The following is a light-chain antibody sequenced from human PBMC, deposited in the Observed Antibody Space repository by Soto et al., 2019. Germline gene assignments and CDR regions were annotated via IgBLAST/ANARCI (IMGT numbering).Light chain of an antibody. CDR1: SSNIGGNT. CDR2: NNN. V-gene: IGLV1-44*01. Sequence: QSVLTQPPSASGTPGQRVTISCSGSSSNIGGNTVNWYQQLPGTAPKLLMYNNNQRPSGVPDRFSGSKSGTSASLAISGLQSEDEAEYYCAAWDDSLNGYWVFGGGTKVTVL. J-gene: IGLJ3*02. CDR3: AAWDDSLNGYWV.